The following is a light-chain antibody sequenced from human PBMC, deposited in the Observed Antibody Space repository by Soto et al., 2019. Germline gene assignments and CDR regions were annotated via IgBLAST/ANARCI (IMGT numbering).Light chain of an antibody. J-gene: IGKJ2*01. CDR1: QSLSSY. V-gene: IGKV3-20*01. CDR2: GAS. Sequence: EIVLTQSPGTLSLSPGERATLSCRASQSLSSYLAWYQQKPGQAPRLLIYGASSRATGIPDRFSGSGSGTDFPLTISRLEPEDFAVYYCLQYGSSPSYTFGQGTKLEIK. CDR3: LQYGSSPSYT.